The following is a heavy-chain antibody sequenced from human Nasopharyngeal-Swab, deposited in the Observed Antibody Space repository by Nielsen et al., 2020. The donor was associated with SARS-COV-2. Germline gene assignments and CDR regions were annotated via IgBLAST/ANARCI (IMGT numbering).Heavy chain of an antibody. Sequence: VKVSCKASGYTFTSYGISWVRQAPGQGLEWMGWISAYNGNTNYAQKLQGRVTMTTDTSTSTAYMELRSLRSDDTAVYYCARSTIAVAGRGISDYWGQGTLVTVPS. CDR2: ISAYNGNT. J-gene: IGHJ4*02. CDR1: GYTFTSYG. D-gene: IGHD6-19*01. V-gene: IGHV1-18*01. CDR3: ARSTIAVAGRGISDY.